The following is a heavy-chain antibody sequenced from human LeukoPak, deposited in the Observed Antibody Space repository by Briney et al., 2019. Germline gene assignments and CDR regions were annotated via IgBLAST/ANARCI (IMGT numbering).Heavy chain of an antibody. CDR2: ICAYNGDT. CDR3: ARGALKYYDSSGYYYLLDY. CDR1: GYTFTTYG. D-gene: IGHD3-22*01. J-gene: IGHJ4*02. V-gene: IGHV1-18*01. Sequence: ASVKVSCKASGYTFTTYGISWVRPAPGQGLEWRGWICAYNGDTNYAQKLQGRVTMTTDTSTSTAYMELRSLRSDDTAVYYCARGALKYYDSSGYYYLLDYWGQGTLVTVSS.